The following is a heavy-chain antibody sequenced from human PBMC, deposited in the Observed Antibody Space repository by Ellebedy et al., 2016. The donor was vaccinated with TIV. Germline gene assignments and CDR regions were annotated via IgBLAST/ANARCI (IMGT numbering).Heavy chain of an antibody. Sequence: GESLKISCAASGLTFSSHAMSWVRQAPGKGLEWVSSITESGGNTYYADSVKGRFTISRDNSKNTLYLKMNSLRAEDTAVYYCARDPVGVGPAFDIWGQGTMVTVSS. CDR3: ARDPVGVGPAFDI. CDR2: ITESGGNT. J-gene: IGHJ3*02. CDR1: GLTFSSHA. D-gene: IGHD4-23*01. V-gene: IGHV3-23*01.